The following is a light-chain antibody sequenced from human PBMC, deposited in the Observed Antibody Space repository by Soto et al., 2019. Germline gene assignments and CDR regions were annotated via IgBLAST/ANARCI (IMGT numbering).Light chain of an antibody. J-gene: IGKJ2*03. CDR1: ESVNNF. CDR2: DAS. CDR3: QHRWNWAYG. Sequence: EIVLTQSPATLSLSPGERATLSCRASESVNNFLAWYQQKPGQAPRLLIYDASNRATGVPARFSGSGSGTDFTLTSSPLSSEDFAVYCWQHRWNWAYGFGQGTKLEI. V-gene: IGKV3-11*01.